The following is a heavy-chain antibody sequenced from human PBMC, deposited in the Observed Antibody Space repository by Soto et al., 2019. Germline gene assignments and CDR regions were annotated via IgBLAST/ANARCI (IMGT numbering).Heavy chain of an antibody. D-gene: IGHD3-3*01. V-gene: IGHV1-2*02. J-gene: IGHJ3*02. CDR1: GYPVTAYY. CDR2: INPATGAA. CDR3: ARGGGVGVAGSAAFDM. Sequence: QLHLVQSGAVVKKPGASVTVSCSASGYPVTAYYMHWVRQAPGRGLEWMGGINPATGAAKYTQTFRGRGTRTRATSTSTVFMELSGLTSEDTAVFSCARGGGVGVAGSAAFDMWGQGTLVTVSS.